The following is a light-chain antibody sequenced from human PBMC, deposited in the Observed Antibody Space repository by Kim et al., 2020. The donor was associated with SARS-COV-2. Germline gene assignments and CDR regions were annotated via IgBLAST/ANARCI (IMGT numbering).Light chain of an antibody. V-gene: IGKV1-17*01. Sequence: VGGRVHITGRASQDIRNESGWCQQKPGKAPKGLSCGASSLRGGVPSRFSGSGFGTEFALTISSLQPEDFATYYCQQFNSYPLTFGGGTKVDIK. CDR2: GAS. CDR1: QDIRNE. J-gene: IGKJ4*01. CDR3: QQFNSYPLT.